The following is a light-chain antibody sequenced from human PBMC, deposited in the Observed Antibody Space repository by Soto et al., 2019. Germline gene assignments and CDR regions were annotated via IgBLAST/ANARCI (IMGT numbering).Light chain of an antibody. J-gene: IGLJ2*01. CDR3: GADHGSGSNFLVV. Sequence: QAVVTQPPSASASLGASVTLTCTLSSGYSNYKVDWYQQRPGEGPRFVMRVGTGGIVGSKGDGIPDRFSVLGSGLNRYLTIKNIQEEDESDYHCGADHGSGSNFLVVFGGGTKLTVL. CDR1: SGYSNYK. CDR2: VGTGGIVG. V-gene: IGLV9-49*01.